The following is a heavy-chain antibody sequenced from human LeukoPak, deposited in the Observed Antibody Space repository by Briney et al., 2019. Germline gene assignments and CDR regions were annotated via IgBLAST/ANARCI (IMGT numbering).Heavy chain of an antibody. CDR1: GDSVSNNRAD. CDR3: ARIATVTQDDY. D-gene: IGHD4-17*01. V-gene: IGHV6-1*01. J-gene: IGHJ4*02. CDR2: TYYRSKWYN. Sequence: SQTLSLTCAISGDSVSNNRADWNWIRQSPSRGLEWLGRTYYRSKWYNDYALSVKSRITINPDTSENQFSLQLNSVTPEDTAVYYCARIATVTQDDYWGQGTLVTVSS.